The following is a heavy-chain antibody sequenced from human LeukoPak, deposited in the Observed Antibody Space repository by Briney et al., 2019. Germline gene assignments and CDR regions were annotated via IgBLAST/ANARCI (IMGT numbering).Heavy chain of an antibody. D-gene: IGHD1-26*01. V-gene: IGHV1-69*13. J-gene: IGHJ4*02. Sequence: SVKVSCKASGGTFSSYAISWVRQAPGQGLEWMGGIIPIFGTANYAQKFQGRVTITADESTRTAYMELSRLRSEDTAVYYCARDLVGAKRDWGQGTLVTVSS. CDR2: IIPIFGTA. CDR3: ARDLVGAKRD. CDR1: GGTFSSYA.